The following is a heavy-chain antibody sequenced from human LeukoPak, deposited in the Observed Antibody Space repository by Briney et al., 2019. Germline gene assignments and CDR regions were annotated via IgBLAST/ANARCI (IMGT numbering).Heavy chain of an antibody. Sequence: GRSLRLSCAASGFTVSNNFMSWVRQAPGKGLEWASVIYTGGSTYYADSVMGRFTISRDNSKNTLYLQMSSLRAEDTAVYYCARSARFLEWSYWGQGTLVTVSS. CDR1: GFTVSNNF. J-gene: IGHJ4*02. CDR2: IYTGGST. CDR3: ARSARFLEWSY. D-gene: IGHD3-3*01. V-gene: IGHV3-53*01.